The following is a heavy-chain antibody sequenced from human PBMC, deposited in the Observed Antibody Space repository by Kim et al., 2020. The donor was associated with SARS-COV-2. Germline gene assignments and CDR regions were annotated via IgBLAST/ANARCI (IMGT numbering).Heavy chain of an antibody. V-gene: IGHV3-53*04. CDR3: ARVRSDYYWFDP. Sequence: YYADSVKGRFTISRHNSKNTLYLQMNSLRAEDTAVYYCARVRSDYYWFDPWGQGTLVTVSS. D-gene: IGHD4-17*01. J-gene: IGHJ5*02.